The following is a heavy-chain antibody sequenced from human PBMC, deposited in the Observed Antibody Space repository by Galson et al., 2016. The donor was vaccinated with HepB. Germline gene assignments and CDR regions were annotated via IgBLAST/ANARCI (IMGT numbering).Heavy chain of an antibody. CDR3: ARIIRPFAEFDT. CDR1: GFTFSSSS. V-gene: IGHV3-21*01. CDR2: ISSSSSYI. J-gene: IGHJ4*02. Sequence: SLRLSCAASGFTFSSSSMNWVRQAPGKGLEWVSSISSSSSYIYYADSVKGRFTISRDNAKNSLYLQMDHLSAADTAVYYCARIIRPFAEFDTWGQETLVTVAS. D-gene: IGHD3-16*01.